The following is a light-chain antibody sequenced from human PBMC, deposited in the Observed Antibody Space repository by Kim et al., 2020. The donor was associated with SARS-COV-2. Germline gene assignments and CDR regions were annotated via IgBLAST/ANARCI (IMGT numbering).Light chain of an antibody. CDR3: QQFGTKPVT. J-gene: IGKJ1*01. V-gene: IGKV3-20*01. CDR1: QSVSSN. CDR2: GAS. Sequence: EIVMTQSPATLSVSPGERATLSCRASQSVSSNLAWYQQKPGQAPRLLIYGASSRATGIPDRFSGSGSGTDFTLTINRLEPEDFAVYYCQQFGTKPVTFGQGTKLEIK.